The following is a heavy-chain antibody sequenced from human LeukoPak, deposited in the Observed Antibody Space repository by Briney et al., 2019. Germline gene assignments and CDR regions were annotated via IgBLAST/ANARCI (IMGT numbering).Heavy chain of an antibody. CDR1: GFTFSSYS. CDR2: ISSSSSTI. V-gene: IGHV3-48*04. CDR3: ARDTATIDY. Sequence: GGSLRLSCAAPGFTFSSYSMDWVRQAPGKGLEWVSYISSSSSTIYYADSVKGRFTISRDNAKNSLYLQMNSLRAEDTAVYYCARDTATIDYWGQGTLVTVSS. J-gene: IGHJ4*02. D-gene: IGHD1-26*01.